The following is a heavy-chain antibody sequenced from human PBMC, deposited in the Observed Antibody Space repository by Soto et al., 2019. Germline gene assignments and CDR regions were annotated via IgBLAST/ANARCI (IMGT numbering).Heavy chain of an antibody. D-gene: IGHD4-17*01. CDR3: AKDRVPYSDYGRYFDL. Sequence: EVHLVESGEGLVQPGGSLRLSCAASGFTVSTYWMHWVRQDPGKGLMWVSRISPDGSTTTYADPVRGRFTISRDTAENTLYLQMNSLRVEDTAVYYCAKDRVPYSDYGRYFDLWGRGTLVTVSS. J-gene: IGHJ2*01. V-gene: IGHV3-74*01. CDR2: ISPDGSTT. CDR1: GFTVSTYW.